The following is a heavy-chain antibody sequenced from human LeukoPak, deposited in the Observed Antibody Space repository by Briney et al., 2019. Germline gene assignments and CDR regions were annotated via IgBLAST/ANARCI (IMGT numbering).Heavy chain of an antibody. CDR2: IIPIFGTA. D-gene: IGHD3-10*01. CDR1: GGTFSSYA. V-gene: IGHV1-69*01. Sequence: GASVRVSCKASGGTFSSYAISWVRQAPGQGLEWMGGIIPIFGTANYAQKFQGRVTITADESTSTAYMELSSLRSEDTAVYYCARGDYGSGPYGVDVWGEGTTASPSS. J-gene: IGHJ6*04. CDR3: ARGDYGSGPYGVDV.